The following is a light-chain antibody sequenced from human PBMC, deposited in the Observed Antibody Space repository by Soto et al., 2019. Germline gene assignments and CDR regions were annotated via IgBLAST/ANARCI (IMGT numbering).Light chain of an antibody. CDR2: EVR. J-gene: IGLJ3*02. V-gene: IGLV2-14*01. CDR3: TSYTPTGALV. CDR1: NTDVGGYNY. Sequence: SALTQPASVSGSPGQSITVSCTGTNTDVGGYNYVSWYQHRPGKAPRLMIYEVRNRLSGVSNRFSGSKSGNTASLTISGLQSEDEADYYCTSYTPTGALVFGSGTKLTVL.